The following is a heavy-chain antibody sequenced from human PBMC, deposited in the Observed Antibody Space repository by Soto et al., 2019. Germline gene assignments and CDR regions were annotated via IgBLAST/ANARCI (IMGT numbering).Heavy chain of an antibody. D-gene: IGHD3-22*01. Sequence: GGSLRLSCAASGFTFSSYGMHWVRQAPGKGLEWVAVIWYDGSNKYYADSVKGRFTISRDNSKNTLYLQMNSLRAEDTAVYYCARGSLTDYYDSSGYYGDYWGQGTLVTVSS. CDR1: GFTFSSYG. CDR2: IWYDGSNK. J-gene: IGHJ4*02. V-gene: IGHV3-33*01. CDR3: ARGSLTDYYDSSGYYGDY.